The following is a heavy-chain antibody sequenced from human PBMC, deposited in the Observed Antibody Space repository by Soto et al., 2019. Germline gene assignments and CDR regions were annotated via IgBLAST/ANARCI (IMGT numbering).Heavy chain of an antibody. J-gene: IGHJ4*02. V-gene: IGHV1-46*01. CDR1: GCTFTSYY. Sequence: ASVKVSCKASGCTFTSYYMHWVRQAPGQGLEWMGIINPSGGSTSYAQKFQGRVTMTRDTSTSTVYMELSSLRSEDTAAYSCARERGDYTQNRFDYWGKGTRVIVSA. D-gene: IGHD4-17*01. CDR2: INPSGGST. CDR3: ARERGDYTQNRFDY.